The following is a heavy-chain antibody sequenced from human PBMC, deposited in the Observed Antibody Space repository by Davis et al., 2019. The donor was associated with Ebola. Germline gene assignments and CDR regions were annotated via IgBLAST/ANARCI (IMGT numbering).Heavy chain of an antibody. Sequence: SETLSLTCTVSGGSFSTYSWSWVRQPPGKGLEWVGYIYYSGTTHYHPSLRGRVPISVDTSKKHFSLKLGSVTAADTAVYYCARGSQWLGPDYWGQGTLVTVSS. CDR1: GGSFSTYS. D-gene: IGHD6-19*01. J-gene: IGHJ4*02. V-gene: IGHV4-59*01. CDR2: IYYSGTT. CDR3: ARGSQWLGPDY.